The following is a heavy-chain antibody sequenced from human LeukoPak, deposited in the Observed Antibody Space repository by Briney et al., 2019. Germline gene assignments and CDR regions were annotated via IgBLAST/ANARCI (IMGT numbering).Heavy chain of an antibody. D-gene: IGHD4-23*01. Sequence: SETLSLTCTVSGGSISSYYWSWIRQPPGKGLEWIGYIYYSGSTNYNPSLKSRVTISVDTSKNQFSLKLSSVTAADTAVYYCARAIGYYGGVDYWGQGTLVTVSS. CDR1: GGSISSYY. CDR3: ARAIGYYGGVDY. V-gene: IGHV4-59*01. J-gene: IGHJ4*02. CDR2: IYYSGST.